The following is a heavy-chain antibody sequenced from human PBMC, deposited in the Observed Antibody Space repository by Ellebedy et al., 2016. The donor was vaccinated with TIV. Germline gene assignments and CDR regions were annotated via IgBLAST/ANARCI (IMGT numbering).Heavy chain of an antibody. CDR1: GFTFSTYW. J-gene: IGHJ4*02. CDR2: IKQAGSEK. CDR3: ARTSGNVDY. Sequence: GESLKISCVTSGFTFSTYWMTWVRQAPGKGLEWVANIKQAGSEKYYVDSVKGRFTISRDNAKNSLYLQMNSLRTEDTAVYYCARTSGNVDYWGQGTLVTVSS. V-gene: IGHV3-7*01. D-gene: IGHD1-26*01.